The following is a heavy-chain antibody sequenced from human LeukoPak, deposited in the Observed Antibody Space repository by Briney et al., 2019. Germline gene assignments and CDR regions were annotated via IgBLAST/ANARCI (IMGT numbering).Heavy chain of an antibody. CDR2: RSSTGIT. D-gene: IGHD6-19*01. J-gene: IGHJ4*02. Sequence: SETLSLTCSVSGGSISISNYFWGWIRQPPGKGLEWIASRSSTGITHYHSSLESRISVPVETSKSQFSLRLTSLTAADTAVYYYAFSGWFWGAFDYWGQGILVTFSS. CDR3: AFSGWFWGAFDY. CDR1: GGSISISNYF. V-gene: IGHV4-39*01.